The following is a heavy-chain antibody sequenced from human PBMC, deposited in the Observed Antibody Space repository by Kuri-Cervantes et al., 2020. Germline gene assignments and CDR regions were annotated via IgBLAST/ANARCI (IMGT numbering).Heavy chain of an antibody. V-gene: IGHV4-38-2*01. CDR1: GYSISSGYY. Sequence: AETLSLTCAVSGYSISSGYYWGWIRQPPGKGLEWIGSIYHSGSTYYNPSLKSRVTISVDKSKNHFSLEVSSVTAADTAVYYCARVETTTSVWFDSWGQGTLVTVSS. D-gene: IGHD5-24*01. CDR3: ARVETTTSVWFDS. CDR2: IYHSGST. J-gene: IGHJ5*01.